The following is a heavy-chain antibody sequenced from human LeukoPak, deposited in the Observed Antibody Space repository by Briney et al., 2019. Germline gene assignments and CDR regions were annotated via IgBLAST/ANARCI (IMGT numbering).Heavy chain of an antibody. J-gene: IGHJ6*02. CDR1: GGSISSSNW. V-gene: IGHV4-4*02. CDR2: IYHSGST. CDR3: ARDPWAGPLLRDDYYYGMDV. Sequence: SGTLSLTCAVSGGSISSSNWWSWVRQPPGKGLEWIGEIYHSGSTNYNPSLKSRVTISVDKSKNQFSLKLSSVTAADTAVYYCARDPWAGPLLRDDYYYGMDVWGQGTTVTVSS. D-gene: IGHD2/OR15-2a*01.